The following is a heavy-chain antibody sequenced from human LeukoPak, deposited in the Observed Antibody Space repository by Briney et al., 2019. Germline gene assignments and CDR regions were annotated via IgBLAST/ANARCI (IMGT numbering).Heavy chain of an antibody. CDR3: ARDGYGLDTPMVSTNFDY. V-gene: IGHV3-30*04. D-gene: IGHD5-18*01. Sequence: PGGSLRLSCAASGFTFRSSAMHWVRQAPGKGLEVVAVTSYDGRNKYYADSAKGRFTISRDNSKNTLYLQMNSLRPEDTAVYYCARDGYGLDTPMVSTNFDYWGQGTLVTVSS. J-gene: IGHJ4*02. CDR1: GFTFRSSA. CDR2: TSYDGRNK.